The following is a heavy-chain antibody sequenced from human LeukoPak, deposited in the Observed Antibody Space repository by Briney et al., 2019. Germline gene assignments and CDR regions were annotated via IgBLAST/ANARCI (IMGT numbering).Heavy chain of an antibody. CDR1: GFTFNSYW. J-gene: IGHJ4*02. CDR2: IKQDGSEK. V-gene: IGHV3-7*01. Sequence: PGGSLRLSCAASGFTFNSYWMNWVRQAPGKGLEWVANIKQDGSEKYYVDSVKGRFTISRDNAENSLYLQMNGLRAEDTAVYYCATSRTFDYWGQGTLVTVSS. CDR3: ATSRTFDY. D-gene: IGHD1-7*01.